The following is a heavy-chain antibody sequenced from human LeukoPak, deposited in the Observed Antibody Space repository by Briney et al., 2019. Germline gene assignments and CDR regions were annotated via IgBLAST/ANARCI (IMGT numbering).Heavy chain of an antibody. Sequence: GGSLRLSCSASGFTFTNYNMNWVRQAPGKGLGWVSSISTSSVYKHYADSVKGRFTISRDSATNSVYLQMNSLRAEDTAFYYCARDDLRDEGFDVWGQGTMVTVSS. J-gene: IGHJ3*01. CDR1: GFTFTNYN. CDR2: ISTSSVYK. CDR3: ARDDLRDEGFDV. V-gene: IGHV3-21*04.